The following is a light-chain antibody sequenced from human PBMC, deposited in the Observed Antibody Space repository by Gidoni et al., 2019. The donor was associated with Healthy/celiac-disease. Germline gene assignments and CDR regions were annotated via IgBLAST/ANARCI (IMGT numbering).Light chain of an antibody. CDR3: QQYNNWPPYT. CDR1: QSVSSN. CDR2: GAS. J-gene: IGKJ2*01. V-gene: IGKV3-15*01. Sequence: IVMTQSPATLSVSPGERATLSCRSSQSVSSNLAWYQQKPGQAPRLLIYGASTRATGIPARCSGSGSGTEFTLTISSLQSEDFAVYYCQQYNNWPPYTFXQXTKLEIK.